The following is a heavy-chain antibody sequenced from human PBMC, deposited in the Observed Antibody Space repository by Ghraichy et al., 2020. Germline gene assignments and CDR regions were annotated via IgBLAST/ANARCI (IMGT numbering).Heavy chain of an antibody. CDR1: GFTVSSNY. V-gene: IGHV3-53*01. Sequence: SLNISCAASGFTVSSNYMSWVRQAPGKGLEWVSVIYSGGSTYYADSVKGRFTISRDNSKNTLYLQMNSLRAEDTAVYYCARGNGSTTVFDYWGQGTLVTVFS. CDR2: IYSGGST. J-gene: IGHJ4*02. D-gene: IGHD2/OR15-2a*01. CDR3: ARGNGSTTVFDY.